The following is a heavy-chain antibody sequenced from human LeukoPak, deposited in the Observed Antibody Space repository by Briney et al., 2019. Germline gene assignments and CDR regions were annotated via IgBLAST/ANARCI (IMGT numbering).Heavy chain of an antibody. Sequence: GGSLRLSCVDSGVTFDYYGMSWVRQIPGKGLEWVSTISGNGGDTYYADSVKGRFTISRDNSKNTLYLQMNSLRADDTAIYYCAKGAYHDDWGQGTLVTVSS. CDR3: AKGAYHDD. CDR2: ISGNGGDT. V-gene: IGHV3-23*01. D-gene: IGHD3-3*01. CDR1: GVTFDYYG. J-gene: IGHJ4*02.